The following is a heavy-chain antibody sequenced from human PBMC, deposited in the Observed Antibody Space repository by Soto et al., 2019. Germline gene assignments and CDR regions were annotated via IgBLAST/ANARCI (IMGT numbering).Heavy chain of an antibody. CDR2: ISGSGGST. Sequence: EVQLLESGGGLVQPGGSLRLSCAASGFTFSSYAMSWVRQAPGKGLEWVSAISGSGGSTYYADSVKGRSTISRDNSKNTLYLQMNSLRAEDTAVYYCAKDHGYSSGPIDYWGQGTLVTVSS. V-gene: IGHV3-23*01. CDR1: GFTFSSYA. CDR3: AKDHGYSSGPIDY. J-gene: IGHJ4*02. D-gene: IGHD6-19*01.